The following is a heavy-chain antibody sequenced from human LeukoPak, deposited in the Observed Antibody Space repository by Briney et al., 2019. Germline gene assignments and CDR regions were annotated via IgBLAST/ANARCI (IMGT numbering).Heavy chain of an antibody. Sequence: GGSLRLSCAASGFTSSRYAMSWVRQAPGKGLEWGSFICGSGGSTYYADSVKGRFTISRDNSKNTLDLQMNSPRAEDTAVYYCAKGGHSDSSGYYSTIDHWGQGTLLTVSS. D-gene: IGHD3-22*01. CDR2: ICGSGGST. V-gene: IGHV3-23*01. J-gene: IGHJ4*02. CDR1: GFTSSRYA. CDR3: AKGGHSDSSGYYSTIDH.